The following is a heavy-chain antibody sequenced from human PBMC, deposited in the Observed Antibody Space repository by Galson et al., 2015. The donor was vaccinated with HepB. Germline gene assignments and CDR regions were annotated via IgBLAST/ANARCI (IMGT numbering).Heavy chain of an antibody. V-gene: IGHV3-13*01. CDR3: ARHSMRLGRVAFDI. CDR1: GFTFSSYD. Sequence: SLRLSCAAAGFTFSSYDMHWFRHATGQGLEWVSAIGTAGDTYYPGSVKGRFTISRENAKNSLYLQMNSLRAGDTAVYYCARHSMRLGRVAFDIWGQGTMVTVSS. D-gene: IGHD3-10*01. CDR2: IGTAGDT. J-gene: IGHJ3*02.